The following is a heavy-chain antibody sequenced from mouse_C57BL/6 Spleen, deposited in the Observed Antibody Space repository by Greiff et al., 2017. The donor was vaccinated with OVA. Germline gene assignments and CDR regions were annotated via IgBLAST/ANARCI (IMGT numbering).Heavy chain of an antibody. J-gene: IGHJ3*01. CDR3: ARPSTGRGNWFAY. D-gene: IGHD4-1*02. V-gene: IGHV1-85*01. CDR1: GYTFTSYD. Sequence: QVHVKQSGPELVKPGASVKLSCKASGYTFTSYDINWVKQRPGQGLEWIGWIYPRDGSTKYNEKFKGKATLTVDTSSSTAYMELHSLTSEDSAVYFCARPSTGRGNWFAYWGQGTLVTVSA. CDR2: IYPRDGST.